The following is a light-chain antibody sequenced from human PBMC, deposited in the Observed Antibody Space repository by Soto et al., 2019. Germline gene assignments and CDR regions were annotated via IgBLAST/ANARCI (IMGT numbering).Light chain of an antibody. CDR2: GAS. J-gene: IGKJ2*01. CDR3: QQYGDSPPYT. V-gene: IGKV3-20*01. Sequence: EIVLTQSPGTLSLSPGERATRSCRASQSVSSNYLAWYQQQAGQAPRLLIYGASSRATGIPDRFSGGGSGTDFTLTISRLEPEDFAVYYCQQYGDSPPYTFGQGTKLEIK. CDR1: QSVSSNY.